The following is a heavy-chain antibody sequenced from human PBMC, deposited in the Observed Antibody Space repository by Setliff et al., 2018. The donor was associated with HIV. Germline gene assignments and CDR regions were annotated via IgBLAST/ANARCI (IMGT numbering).Heavy chain of an antibody. CDR2: IYSTGST. Sequence: ASETLSLTCTVSGPSINIHYWSWIRQSPGKGFEWIGYIYSTGSTNYNPSLQSQVTISMVASRNQFSLKVTSVTAADTAVYYCAKGAGFYGDYTFDHWGQGRQVTVSS. D-gene: IGHD4-17*01. CDR1: GPSINIHY. J-gene: IGHJ4*02. V-gene: IGHV4-59*11. CDR3: AKGAGFYGDYTFDH.